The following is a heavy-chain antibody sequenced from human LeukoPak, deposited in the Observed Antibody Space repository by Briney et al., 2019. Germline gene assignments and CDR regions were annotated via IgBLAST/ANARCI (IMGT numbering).Heavy chain of an antibody. CDR3: ARDGYSSSSFDF. D-gene: IGHD6-6*01. J-gene: IGHJ4*02. Sequence: GGSLRLSCAASGFIFSSYNMNWVRQAPGKGLEWVSSISSSSTYIYYVDSVKGRFTISRDNAKNSLYLQMDSLRAEDTAMYYCARDGYSSSSFDFWGQGTLVTVSS. V-gene: IGHV3-21*01. CDR1: GFIFSSYN. CDR2: ISSSSTYI.